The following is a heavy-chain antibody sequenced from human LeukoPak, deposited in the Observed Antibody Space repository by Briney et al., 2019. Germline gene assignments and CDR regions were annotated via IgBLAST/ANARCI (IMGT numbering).Heavy chain of an antibody. D-gene: IGHD2-2*01. CDR2: INGDGSWT. Sequence: SGSLRLSCAASGNYWIHWVRQAPGKGLVWVSHINGDGSWTTYADSVKGRFTISKDNAKNTVYLQMNNLRAEDTAVYYCVSFYETYWGRGTLVTVSS. CDR3: VSFYETY. J-gene: IGHJ4*02. V-gene: IGHV3-74*01. CDR1: GNYW.